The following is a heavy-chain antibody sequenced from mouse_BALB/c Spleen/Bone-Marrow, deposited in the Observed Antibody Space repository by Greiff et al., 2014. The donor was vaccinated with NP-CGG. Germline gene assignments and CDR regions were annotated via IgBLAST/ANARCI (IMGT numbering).Heavy chain of an antibody. CDR3: GRGNYGSSYAMDY. J-gene: IGHJ4*01. D-gene: IGHD1-1*01. CDR1: GYTFTDHI. CDR2: IYPVSGET. Sequence: VQRVESGAELASPGASVAPSCKASGYTFTDHIMNWVKKRPGQGLEWIGRIYPVSGETNYNQKFMGKATFSVDRSSSTVYMVLNSLTSEDPAVYYCGRGNYGSSYAMDYWGQGTSVTVSS. V-gene: IGHV1-11*01.